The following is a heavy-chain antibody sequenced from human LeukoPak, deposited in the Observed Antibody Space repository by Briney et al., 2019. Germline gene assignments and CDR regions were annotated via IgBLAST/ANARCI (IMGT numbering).Heavy chain of an antibody. V-gene: IGHV1-46*01. D-gene: IGHD5-18*01. Sequence: ASVKVSCKASGYTFTSYYTHWVRQAPGQGLEWMGIINPSGGSTSYAQKFQGRVTMTRDTSTSTVYMELSSLRSEDTAVYYCARGESPVDTAMEPGNYWGQGTLVTVSS. CDR2: INPSGGST. CDR1: GYTFTSYY. J-gene: IGHJ4*02. CDR3: ARGESPVDTAMEPGNY.